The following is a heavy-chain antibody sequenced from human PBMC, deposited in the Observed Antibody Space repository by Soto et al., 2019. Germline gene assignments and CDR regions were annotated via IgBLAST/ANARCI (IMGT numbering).Heavy chain of an antibody. J-gene: IGHJ4*02. CDR2: IKSKTDGGTT. D-gene: IGHD3-22*01. CDR3: TTDDYYDSSGYYGIDY. Sequence: CGPRRVDCGVSELSLSKCWMNWVRKAPGKGLEWVGRIKSKTDGGTTDYAAPVKGRFTISRDDSKNTLYLQMNSLKTEDTAVYYCTTDDYYDSSGYYGIDYWGQGTLVTVSS. V-gene: IGHV3-15*07. CDR1: ELSLSKCW.